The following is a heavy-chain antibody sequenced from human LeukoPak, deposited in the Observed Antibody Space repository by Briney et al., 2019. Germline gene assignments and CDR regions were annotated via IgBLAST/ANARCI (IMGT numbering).Heavy chain of an antibody. J-gene: IGHJ4*02. V-gene: IGHV4-59*01. D-gene: IGHD1-26*01. Sequence: SETLSLTCTVSGGSISSYYWSWIRQPPGRGLEWIGYIYYSGSTNYNPSLKSRVTISVDTSKNQFSLKLSSVTAADTAVYYCARGGWELPPHYFDYWGQGTLVTVSS. CDR1: GGSISSYY. CDR2: IYYSGST. CDR3: ARGGWELPPHYFDY.